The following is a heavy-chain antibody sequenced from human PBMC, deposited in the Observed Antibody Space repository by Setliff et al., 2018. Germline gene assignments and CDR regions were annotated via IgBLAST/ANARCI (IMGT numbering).Heavy chain of an antibody. CDR1: GYSFTSYT. D-gene: IGHD2-8*01. J-gene: IGHJ4*02. V-gene: IGHV1-3*01. Sequence: GASVKVSCKASGYSFTSYTIHWARQAPGQGLEWMGWISPGNGNTAYSQKIQDRVTITRDTSASTAYMELSSLRSEDTAVYYCARIGFGYYSTSGAWYFDNWGQGTRVTVSS. CDR3: ARIGFGYYSTSGAWYFDN. CDR2: ISPGNGNT.